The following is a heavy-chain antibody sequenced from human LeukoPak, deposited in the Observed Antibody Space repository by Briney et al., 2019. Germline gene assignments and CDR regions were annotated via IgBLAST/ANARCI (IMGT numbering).Heavy chain of an antibody. D-gene: IGHD5-12*01. Sequence: GASVKASCKASGYTFTNYGISWVRQAPGQGLAWMGWISAYNGNTNYAQKLQGRVTMTTHTSPNTAYIVTRSRRSDDTAVYYCARRASYYSGYDQYYYGMDVWGKGTTVTVSS. CDR3: ARRASYYSGYDQYYYGMDV. V-gene: IGHV1-18*04. CDR1: GYTFTNYG. J-gene: IGHJ6*04. CDR2: ISAYNGNT.